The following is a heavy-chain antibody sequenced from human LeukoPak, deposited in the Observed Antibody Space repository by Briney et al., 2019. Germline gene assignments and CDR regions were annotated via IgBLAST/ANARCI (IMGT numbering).Heavy chain of an antibody. J-gene: IGHJ4*02. CDR2: ISSSSSYI. V-gene: IGHV3-21*01. CDR1: GFTFSSYS. CDR3: AREEYSYGSLGY. Sequence: KAGGSLRLSCAASGFTFSSYSMNWVRQAPGKGLEWVSSISSSSSYIYYADSVKGRFTISRDNAKNSLYLQMNSLRAEDTAVYYCAREEYSYGSLGYWGQGTLVTVSS. D-gene: IGHD5-18*01.